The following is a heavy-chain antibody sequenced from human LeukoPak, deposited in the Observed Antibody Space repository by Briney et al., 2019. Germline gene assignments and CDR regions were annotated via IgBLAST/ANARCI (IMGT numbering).Heavy chain of an antibody. D-gene: IGHD4-17*01. V-gene: IGHV1-69*04. J-gene: IGHJ4*02. CDR2: IIPIFGIA. CDR3: ARDNSGAVTTSYYFDY. Sequence: SVKVSCKASGGTFSSYAISWVRQAPGQGLEWMGRIIPIFGIANYAQKFQGRVTITADKSTSTAYMELSSLRSEDTAVYYCARDNSGAVTTSYYFDYWGQGTLVTASS. CDR1: GGTFSSYA.